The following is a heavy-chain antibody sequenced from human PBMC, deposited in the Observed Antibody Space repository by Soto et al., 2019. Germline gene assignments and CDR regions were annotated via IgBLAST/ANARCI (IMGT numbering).Heavy chain of an antibody. Sequence: SETLSLTCTVSGGSITSSSYYWGWIRQPPGKGLEWIGSIYYSGSTYYNPSLKSRVTISVDTSKNQFSLKLSSVTAADTAVYYCAREDDFLTGYIAYWGQGILVTVSS. CDR3: AREDDFLTGYIAY. CDR2: IYYSGST. V-gene: IGHV4-39*02. CDR1: GGSITSSSYY. J-gene: IGHJ4*02. D-gene: IGHD3-9*01.